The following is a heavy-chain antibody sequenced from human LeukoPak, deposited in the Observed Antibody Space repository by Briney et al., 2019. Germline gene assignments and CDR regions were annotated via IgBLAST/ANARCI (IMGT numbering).Heavy chain of an antibody. J-gene: IGHJ4*02. CDR1: GGSISGSNYY. CDR3: ARGGNDYHTSDLWVY. V-gene: IGHV4-39*07. CDR2: AYYSGST. D-gene: IGHD4/OR15-4a*01. Sequence: SETLSLTCTVSGGSISGSNYYWAWIRQPPGKTLEWIGSAYYSGSTYYNPPLKGRVTISVDTSKNQFSLKLTPVTAADTAVYYCARGGNDYHTSDLWVYWGQGTLVTVSS.